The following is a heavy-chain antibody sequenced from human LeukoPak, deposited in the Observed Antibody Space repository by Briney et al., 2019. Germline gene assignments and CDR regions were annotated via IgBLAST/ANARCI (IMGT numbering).Heavy chain of an antibody. J-gene: IGHJ6*02. Sequence: ASVKVSCKPSGYTFTNYYIHWVRQAPGKGLEWMGGFDPEDGETIYAQKFQGRVTMTEDTSTDTAYMELSSLRSEDTAVYYCAARDNPRDYYGMDVWGQGTTVTVSS. CDR3: AARDNPRDYYGMDV. V-gene: IGHV1-24*01. CDR1: GYTFTNYY. D-gene: IGHD1-1*01. CDR2: FDPEDGET.